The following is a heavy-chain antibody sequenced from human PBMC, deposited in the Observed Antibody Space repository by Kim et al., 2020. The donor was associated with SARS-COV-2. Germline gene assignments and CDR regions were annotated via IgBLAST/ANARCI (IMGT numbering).Heavy chain of an antibody. J-gene: IGHJ6*02. V-gene: IGHV1-3*01. CDR3: AYGSGSYYPHYGMDV. Sequence: HKFQGRVTITRDTSASTAYMGLSSLRSEDTAVYYCAYGSGSYYPHYGMDVWGQGTTVTVSS. D-gene: IGHD3-10*01.